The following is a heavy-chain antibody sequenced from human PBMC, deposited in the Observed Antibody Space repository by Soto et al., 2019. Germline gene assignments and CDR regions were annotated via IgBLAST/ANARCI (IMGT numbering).Heavy chain of an antibody. CDR1: GYIFNNYG. V-gene: IGHV1-18*01. CDR2: ISTNTGNT. CDR3: ARSTRRGYYDGRWFDP. Sequence: QIQLVQSGPEVKKPGASVKVSCKASGYIFNNYGISWMRQAPGQGLDWVGWISTNTGNTDYEHKLQGRLTMTTDTSTSTAYMELRSLRSDDTAVYYCARSTRRGYYDGRWFDPWGQGTLVTVTS. D-gene: IGHD3-22*01. J-gene: IGHJ5*01.